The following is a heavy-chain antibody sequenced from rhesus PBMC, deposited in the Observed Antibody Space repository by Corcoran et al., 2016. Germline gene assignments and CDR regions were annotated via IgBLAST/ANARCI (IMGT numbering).Heavy chain of an antibody. V-gene: IGHV3-54*02. CDR1: GFTFSSYG. D-gene: IGHD5-24*01. CDR2: ISYDGSKK. J-gene: IGHJ4*01. CDR3: ARDTVGTVILPFDY. Sequence: EVQLVESGGGLVQPGGSLRLSCAASGFTFSSYGMHWVRQGSGQGLEWVAVISYDGSKKYYADSVKERFTISRENSKNMLYLQMNKLKLEETAVYYCARDTVGTVILPFDYWGQGVLVTVSS.